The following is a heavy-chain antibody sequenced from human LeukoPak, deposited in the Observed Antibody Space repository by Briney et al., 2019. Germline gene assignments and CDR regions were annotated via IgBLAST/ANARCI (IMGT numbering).Heavy chain of an antibody. CDR3: AREGHYYDSSGYYPFDY. CDR1: GFTFSSYS. Sequence: GSLRLSCAASGFTFSSYSMNWVRQAPGKGLEWVSSISSSSSYIYYADSVKGRFTISRDNAKNSLYLQMNSLRAEDTAVYYCAREGHYYDSSGYYPFDYWGQGTLVTISS. J-gene: IGHJ4*02. D-gene: IGHD3-22*01. CDR2: ISSSSSYI. V-gene: IGHV3-21*01.